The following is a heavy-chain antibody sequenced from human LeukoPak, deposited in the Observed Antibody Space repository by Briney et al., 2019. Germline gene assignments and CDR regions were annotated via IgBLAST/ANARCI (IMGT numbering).Heavy chain of an antibody. J-gene: IGHJ5*01. Sequence: SETLSLTCTVSGGSISTYYWSWIRQPPGKGLEWIGYIYYIGNTNYNPSLKSRVTISVDTSKNQFSLKLSSVTAADTSVYYCARLYYDILTGYFYLDSWGQGTLVTVSS. CDR1: GGSISTYY. D-gene: IGHD3-9*01. V-gene: IGHV4-59*08. CDR2: IYYIGNT. CDR3: ARLYYDILTGYFYLDS.